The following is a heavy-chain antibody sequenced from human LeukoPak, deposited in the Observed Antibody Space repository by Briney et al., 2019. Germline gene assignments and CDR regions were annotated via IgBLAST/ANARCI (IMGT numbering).Heavy chain of an antibody. V-gene: IGHV3-23*01. CDR1: GFTFSNYA. CDR3: ATDWKDTIMDTFDH. J-gene: IGHJ4*02. CDR2: ISGSDGST. D-gene: IGHD5-24*01. Sequence: GGSLRLSCAASGFTFSNYAMSWVRQAPGKGLEWVSVISGSDGSTNYADSVKGRFTISRDNSKNTLYLQMNSLRAEDTAVYYCATDWKDTIMDTFDHWGQGTLVTVSS.